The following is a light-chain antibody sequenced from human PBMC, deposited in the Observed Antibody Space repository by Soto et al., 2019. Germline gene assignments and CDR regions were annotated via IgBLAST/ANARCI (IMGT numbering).Light chain of an antibody. CDR3: QQYGSSPH. CDR1: QSVSSSY. CDR2: GAS. V-gene: IGKV3-20*01. Sequence: EIVLTQSPGTLSLSPGERATLSCRASQSVSSSYLAWYQQKPGQAPRHLIYGASSRATGIPDRFSGSGSGTDFALTISRLEPEDFAVYYCQQYGSSPHFGPGTKVYIK. J-gene: IGKJ3*01.